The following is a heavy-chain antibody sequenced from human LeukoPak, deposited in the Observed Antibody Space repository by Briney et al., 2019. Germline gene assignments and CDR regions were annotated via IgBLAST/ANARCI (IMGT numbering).Heavy chain of an antibody. Sequence: PSETLSLICTVSGGSISSGGYYWSWIRQHLGKGLEWIGYLYYSGSTYYNPSLKSRVTISVDTSKNQFSLKLSSVTAADTAVYFCARGILTGPIYAFDNWGQGTMVTVSS. CDR3: ARGILTGPIYAFDN. CDR2: LYYSGST. J-gene: IGHJ3*02. V-gene: IGHV4-31*03. D-gene: IGHD3-9*01. CDR1: GGSISSGGYY.